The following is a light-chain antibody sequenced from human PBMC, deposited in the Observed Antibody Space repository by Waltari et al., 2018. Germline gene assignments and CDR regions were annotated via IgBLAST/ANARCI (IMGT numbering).Light chain of an antibody. Sequence: QSALTQPASVSGSPGQSITISCTGTSSDVGSYNLVSWYQQHPGKAPKLMIYEVTKQPSEVSNLFSGPNSANTASLTISGLRAEDEADYYCCSYAGSSTFVVFGGGTKLTVL. CDR2: EVT. V-gene: IGLV2-23*02. CDR1: SSDVGSYNL. CDR3: CSYAGSSTFVV. J-gene: IGLJ2*01.